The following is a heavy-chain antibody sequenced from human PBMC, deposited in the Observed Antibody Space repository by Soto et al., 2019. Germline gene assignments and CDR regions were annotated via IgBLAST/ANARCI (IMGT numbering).Heavy chain of an antibody. CDR3: ARIIYISSWPEFDP. D-gene: IGHD6-13*01. CDR1: GYSRTSYW. CDR2: IDPTDSYT. J-gene: IGHJ5*02. Sequence: GESLKISCTGSGYSRTSYWISWLRQMPVKGMEWMGTIDPTDSYTHYSPSFQGHVTISADKSINTAYLQWISLKASDTAMYYCARIIYISSWPEFDPWGPGTMVTASS. V-gene: IGHV5-10-1*01.